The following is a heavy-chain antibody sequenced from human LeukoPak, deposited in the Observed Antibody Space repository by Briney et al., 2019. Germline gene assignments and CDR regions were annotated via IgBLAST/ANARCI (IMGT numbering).Heavy chain of an antibody. V-gene: IGHV3-30-3*01. Sequence: GGSLRLSCAASGFTFSSYAIHWVRQAPGKGLEWVAVISYDGSNKYYADSVKGRFTISRDNSKNTLYLQMNSLRAEDTAVYYCVRDSDYWGQGILVTVSS. D-gene: IGHD4-17*01. CDR2: ISYDGSNK. J-gene: IGHJ4*02. CDR3: VRDSDY. CDR1: GFTFSSYA.